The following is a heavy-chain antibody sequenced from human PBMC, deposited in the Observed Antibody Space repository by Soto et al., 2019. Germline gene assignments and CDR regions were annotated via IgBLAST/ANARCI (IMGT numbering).Heavy chain of an antibody. V-gene: IGHV3-9*01. Sequence: EVQLVESGGGLVQPGRSLRLSCAASGFTFDDYAMHWVRQAPGKGLEWVSGISWNSGTIGYADSVKGRFTISRDNAKNSLFLQINSLRPEDTALYYCAKGLWGGDSYYFGMDVWGQGTTVTVSS. D-gene: IGHD2-21*02. J-gene: IGHJ6*02. CDR1: GFTFDDYA. CDR2: ISWNSGTI. CDR3: AKGLWGGDSYYFGMDV.